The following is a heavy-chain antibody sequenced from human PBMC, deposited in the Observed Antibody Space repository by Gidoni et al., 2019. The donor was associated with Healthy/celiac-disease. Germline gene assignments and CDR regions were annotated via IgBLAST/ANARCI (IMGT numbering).Heavy chain of an antibody. Sequence: QVQLVQSGAEVKKPGASVKVSCKASGYTFTGYYMHWVRQAPGQGLEWMGWINPNSGGTNYAQKFQGRVTMTRDTSISTAYMELSRLRSDDTAVYYCARDPQRVIVVVTASRIGRAFDIWGQGTMVTVSS. V-gene: IGHV1-2*02. CDR2: INPNSGGT. CDR1: GYTFTGYY. D-gene: IGHD2-21*02. J-gene: IGHJ3*02. CDR3: ARDPQRVIVVVTASRIGRAFDI.